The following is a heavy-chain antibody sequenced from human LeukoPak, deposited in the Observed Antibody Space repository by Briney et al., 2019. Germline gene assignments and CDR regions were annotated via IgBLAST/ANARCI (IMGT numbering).Heavy chain of an antibody. CDR3: ARKVDDFWSGYPYYYYYMDV. D-gene: IGHD3-3*01. V-gene: IGHV3-21*01. CDR2: ISSTGSYI. J-gene: IGHJ6*03. Sequence: KAGGSLRLSCAASGFTFSSYSMNWVRQAPGKGLEWVSSISSTGSYIYYADSAKGRFTISRDNAKNSLYLQMNSLRAEDTAVYYCARKVDDFWSGYPYYYYYMDVWGKGTTVTVSS. CDR1: GFTFSSYS.